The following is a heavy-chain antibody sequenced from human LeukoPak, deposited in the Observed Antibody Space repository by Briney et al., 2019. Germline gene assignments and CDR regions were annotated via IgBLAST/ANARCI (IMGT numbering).Heavy chain of an antibody. D-gene: IGHD2-2*01. V-gene: IGHV1-24*01. CDR3: ATGASTAMRGLDV. CDR1: GDSLTDLS. CDR2: SDLEDDET. J-gene: IGHJ6*02. Sequence: ASVKVSCKVSGDSLTDLSMHWVRQAPGKGLEWMGGSDLEDDETVYAQKFEDRLVVTEDTSTGTAYMELRSLTSEDTALYYCATGASTAMRGLDVWGQGTTVTVSS.